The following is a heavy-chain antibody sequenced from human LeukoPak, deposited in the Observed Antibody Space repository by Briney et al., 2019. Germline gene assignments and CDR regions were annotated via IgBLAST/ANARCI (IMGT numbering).Heavy chain of an antibody. CDR1: EFIFSCYT. Sequence: GGSLRLSCAASEFIFSCYTMNWVRQAPGKGLEWVSYISDSGRTTFYADSVKGRFTISRDNAKNSLYLQMSSLRVEDTAVYYCASWAGNTQSDSWSGPFDYWGQGTLVTVSS. D-gene: IGHD3-3*01. CDR2: ISDSGRTT. V-gene: IGHV3-48*04. J-gene: IGHJ4*02. CDR3: ASWAGNTQSDSWSGPFDY.